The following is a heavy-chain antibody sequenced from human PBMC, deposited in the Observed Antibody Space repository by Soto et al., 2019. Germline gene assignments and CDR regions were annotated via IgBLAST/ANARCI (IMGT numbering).Heavy chain of an antibody. Sequence: SETLSLTCTVSADFISSYYWNWIRQPAGKGLEWIGRVSTNGATNYNPSLESRVTMSVATSKNQFSLKLTSVTAAATAVYFCASAEADSLNGNYDMEIWGQGTSVTVFS. D-gene: IGHD3-9*01. CDR3: ASAEADSLNGNYDMEI. CDR2: VSTNGAT. V-gene: IGHV4-4*07. CDR1: ADFISSYY. J-gene: IGHJ6*02.